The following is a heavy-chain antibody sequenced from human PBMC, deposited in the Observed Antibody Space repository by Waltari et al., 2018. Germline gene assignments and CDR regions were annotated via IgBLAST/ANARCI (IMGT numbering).Heavy chain of an antibody. D-gene: IGHD5-12*01. J-gene: IGHJ3*02. V-gene: IGHV4-31*03. CDR1: GGSISSGGYY. Sequence: QVQLQESGPGLVKPSQTLSLTCTVSGGSISSGGYYWSWIRQHPGKGLEWIGYIYYSGRTYYNPALKSRVTISVDTSKNQFSLKLSSVTAADTAVYYCASTVEMATKRAFDIWGQGTMVTVSS. CDR2: IYYSGRT. CDR3: ASTVEMATKRAFDI.